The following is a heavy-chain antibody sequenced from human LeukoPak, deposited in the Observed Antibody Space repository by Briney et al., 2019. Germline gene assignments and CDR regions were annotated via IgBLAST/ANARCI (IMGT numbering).Heavy chain of an antibody. V-gene: IGHV3-48*03. CDR1: GFPFSEHE. CDR2: ISSSGSDK. Sequence: GGSLRLSCAASGFPFSEHEMNWVRQAPGKGLEWVSYISSSGSDKYYPDSVRGRFTISRDNAKNSLYLQMNSLRAEDTAVYYCARRTSGASAIWGQGTKVTVSS. J-gene: IGHJ3*02. CDR3: ARRTSGASAI.